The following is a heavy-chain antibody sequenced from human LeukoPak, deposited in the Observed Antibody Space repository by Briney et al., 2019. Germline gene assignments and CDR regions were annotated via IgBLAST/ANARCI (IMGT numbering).Heavy chain of an antibody. CDR2: ISYDGSNK. J-gene: IGHJ4*02. V-gene: IGHV3-30-3*01. CDR1: GFTFSSYA. CDR3: ATNPPYYYDSSGWPFDY. D-gene: IGHD3-22*01. Sequence: PGGSLRLSCAASGFTFSSYAMHWVRQAPGKGLEWVAVISYDGSNKYYADSVKGRFTISRDNSKNTLYLQMNSLRAEDTAVYYCATNPPYYYDSSGWPFDYWGQGTLVTVSS.